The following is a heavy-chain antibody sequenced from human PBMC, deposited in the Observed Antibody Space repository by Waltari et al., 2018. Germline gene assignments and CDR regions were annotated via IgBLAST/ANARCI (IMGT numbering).Heavy chain of an antibody. Sequence: QVQLVQSGAEVRKPGASVKISCEPSGYTFTNYYIHGVRQAPGQGLEWMGMIYPGGYSTNYAQKFQGRVTVTRDTSTNTVYMELSSLTSEDTAVYYCARGLSTVTTWDYWGQGTLVTVSS. CDR3: ARGLSTVTTWDY. V-gene: IGHV1-46*01. J-gene: IGHJ4*02. CDR2: IYPGGYST. D-gene: IGHD4-4*01. CDR1: GYTFTNYY.